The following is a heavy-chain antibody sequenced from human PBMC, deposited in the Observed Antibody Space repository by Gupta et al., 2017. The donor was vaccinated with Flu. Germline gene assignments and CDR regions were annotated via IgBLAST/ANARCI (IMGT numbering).Heavy chain of an antibody. J-gene: IGHJ6*02. D-gene: IGHD7-27*01. CDR3: ARESNSNLNYVYSGMEV. V-gene: IGHV4-39*02. CDR1: YY. Sequence: YYGAWSGQSTGEGLEWIGSVFHSGMTYYTPSLRSRLTMSVDVSKNQFSLKLSSVTAADTAVYYCARESNSNLNYVYSGMEVWGQGAT. CDR2: VFHSGMT.